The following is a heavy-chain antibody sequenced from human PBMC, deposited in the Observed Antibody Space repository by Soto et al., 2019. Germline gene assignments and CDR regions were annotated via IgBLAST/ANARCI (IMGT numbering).Heavy chain of an antibody. V-gene: IGHV4-34*01. CDR3: ARGATEFIVAATAIFDY. CDR1: GGSFSGYY. CDR2: INHSGST. Sequence: SETLSLTCAVYGGSFSGYYWSWIRQPPGKGLEWIGEINHSGSTNYNPSLKSRVTISVDTSKNQFSLKLSSVTAADTAVYYCARGATEFIVAATAIFDYWGQRTSVTVSS. J-gene: IGHJ4*02. D-gene: IGHD6-13*01.